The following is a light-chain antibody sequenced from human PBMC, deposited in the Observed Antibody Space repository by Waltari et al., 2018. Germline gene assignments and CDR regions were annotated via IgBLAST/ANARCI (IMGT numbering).Light chain of an antibody. J-gene: IGLJ1*01. CDR3: CSYAGSSTYV. V-gene: IGLV2-23*02. CDR2: EVS. Sequence: QSALTPPASVSGSPGQSIPISCTGTSSDVGSYNLVSWYQQHPGKAPKLMIYEVSERPSGVSNRFSGSKSGNTASLTISGLQAEDEADYYCCSYAGSSTYVFGTGTNVTVL. CDR1: SSDVGSYNL.